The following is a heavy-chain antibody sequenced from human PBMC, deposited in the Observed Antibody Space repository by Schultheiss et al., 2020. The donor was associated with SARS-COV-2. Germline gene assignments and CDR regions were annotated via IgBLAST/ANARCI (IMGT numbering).Heavy chain of an antibody. D-gene: IGHD5-12*01. J-gene: IGHJ5*02. CDR2: IYSSGST. CDR3: AREGPRRGYSGPNWFDP. CDR1: GGSISSSSYY. V-gene: IGHV4-39*07. Sequence: SETLSLTCTVSGGSISSSSYYWGWIRQPPGKGLEWIGSIYSSGSTNYNPSLKSRVTISVDTSKNQFSLKLSSVTAADTAVYYCAREGPRRGYSGPNWFDPWGQGILVTVSS.